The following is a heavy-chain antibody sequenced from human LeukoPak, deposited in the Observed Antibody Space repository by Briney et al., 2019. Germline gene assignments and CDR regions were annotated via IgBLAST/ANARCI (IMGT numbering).Heavy chain of an antibody. V-gene: IGHV3-23*01. D-gene: IGHD2-21*01. CDR2: ISGSGGST. CDR1: GFTFSSYA. CDR3: AKAAEEAIVVVAQIDY. J-gene: IGHJ4*02. Sequence: GGSLRLSCAASGFTFSSYAMSWVRQAPGKGLEWVSAISGSGGSTYHADSVKGRFTISRDNSKNTLYLQMNSLRAEDTAVYYCAKAAEEAIVVVAQIDYWGQGTLVTVSS.